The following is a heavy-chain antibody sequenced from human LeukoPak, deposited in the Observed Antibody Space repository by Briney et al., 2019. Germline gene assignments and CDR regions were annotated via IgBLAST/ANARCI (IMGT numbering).Heavy chain of an antibody. CDR1: GFIFNYYG. Sequence: GGSLRLSCAASGFIFNYYGMHWVRQAPGKGLEWVAFIRYDGSNKYYADFVKGRFTISRDNAKNSLYLQMSSLKTEDTAVYFCGRDYYDVGKHHTPDYWGQGTLVTVSS. D-gene: IGHD3-22*01. V-gene: IGHV3-30*02. J-gene: IGHJ4*02. CDR2: IRYDGSNK. CDR3: GRDYYDVGKHHTPDY.